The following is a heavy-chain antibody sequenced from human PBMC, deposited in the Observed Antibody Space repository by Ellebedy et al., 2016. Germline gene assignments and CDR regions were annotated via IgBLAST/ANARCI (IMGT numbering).Heavy chain of an antibody. CDR3: VRTSGLLRYFDWSN. V-gene: IGHV3-72*01. J-gene: IGHJ4*02. D-gene: IGHD3-9*01. CDR2: TRDKPNRYTT. CDR1: GFSISDYY. Sequence: GESLKISCAASGFSISDYYMDWVRQAPGKGLEWVGRTRDKPNRYTTEYAAAVKGRFTISRDDSKNSLYLQMNSLKTEDTAVYYWVRTSGLLRYFDWSNWGQGTLVTVSS.